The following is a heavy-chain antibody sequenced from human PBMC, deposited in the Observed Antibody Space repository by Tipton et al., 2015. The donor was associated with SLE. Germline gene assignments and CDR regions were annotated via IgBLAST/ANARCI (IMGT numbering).Heavy chain of an antibody. J-gene: IGHJ4*02. D-gene: IGHD3-3*01. Sequence: TLSLTCTVSGGSISSYYWSWIRQPPGKGLEWIGYIYYSGSTYYNPSLKSRVTISVDTSKNQFSLKLSSVTAADTAVYYCARRVETFGAPDCWGQGTLVTVSS. CDR2: IYYSGST. CDR3: ARRVETFGAPDC. V-gene: IGHV4-59*08. CDR1: GGSISSYY.